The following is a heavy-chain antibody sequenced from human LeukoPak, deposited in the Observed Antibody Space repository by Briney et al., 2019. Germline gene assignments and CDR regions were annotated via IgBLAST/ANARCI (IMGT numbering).Heavy chain of an antibody. CDR3: ARGILWFGELLHDY. D-gene: IGHD3-10*01. Sequence: PSETLSLTCTVSGGSISSYYWSWIRQPPGKGLEWIGYIYYSGSTNYNPSLKSRVTISVDTSKNQFSLKLSSVTAADTAVYYCARGILWFGELLHDYWGQGTLVTVSS. J-gene: IGHJ4*02. CDR2: IYYSGST. CDR1: GGSISSYY. V-gene: IGHV4-59*01.